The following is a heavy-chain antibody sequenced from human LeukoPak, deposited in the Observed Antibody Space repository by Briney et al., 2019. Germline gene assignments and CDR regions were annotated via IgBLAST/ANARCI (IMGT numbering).Heavy chain of an antibody. CDR3: ARVKRGYCSSTSCSNWFDP. D-gene: IGHD2-2*01. V-gene: IGHV1-69*01. Sequence: SVKVSCKASGGTFISYAISWVRQAPGQGLEWMGGNIPIFGTANYAQKFQGRVTITADESTSTAYMELSSLRSEDTAVYYCARVKRGYCSSTSCSNWFDPWGQGTLVTVSS. CDR1: GGTFISYA. J-gene: IGHJ5*02. CDR2: NIPIFGTA.